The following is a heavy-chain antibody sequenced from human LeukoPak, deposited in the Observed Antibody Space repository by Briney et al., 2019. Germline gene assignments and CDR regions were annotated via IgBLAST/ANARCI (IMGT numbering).Heavy chain of an antibody. D-gene: IGHD3-22*01. V-gene: IGHV3-7*01. Sequence: GGSLRLSCAASGFIFSSYWMSWVRQAPGKGLEWVANINQDGSEKYYVDSVKGRFTISRDNAKNSLHLQMNSLRAEDTAVYYCARGKLYSSAYWGQGTLVTVSS. CDR1: GFIFSSYW. CDR3: ARGKLYSSAY. J-gene: IGHJ4*02. CDR2: INQDGSEK.